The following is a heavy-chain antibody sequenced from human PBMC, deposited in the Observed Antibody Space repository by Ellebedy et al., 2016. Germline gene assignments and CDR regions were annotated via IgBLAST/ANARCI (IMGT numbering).Heavy chain of an antibody. CDR3: ARGAYGYCSSTSCRLGFDY. Sequence: SVKVSXXASGGTFSSYAISWVRQAPGQGLEWMGGIIPIFGTANYAQKFQGRVTITADESTSTAYMELSSLRSEDTAVYYCARGAYGYCSSTSCRLGFDYWGQGTLVTVSS. J-gene: IGHJ4*02. D-gene: IGHD2-2*01. CDR1: GGTFSSYA. CDR2: IIPIFGTA. V-gene: IGHV1-69*13.